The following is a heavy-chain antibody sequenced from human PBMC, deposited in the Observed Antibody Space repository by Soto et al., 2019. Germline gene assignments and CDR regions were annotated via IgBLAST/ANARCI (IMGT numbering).Heavy chain of an antibody. CDR1: GGSISSSSYY. Sequence: SETLSLTCTVSGGSISSSSYYWGWIRQPPGKGLEWIGSIYYSGSTNYNPSLKSRVTISVDTSKNQFSLKLSSVTAADTAVYYCARTLFGWGIWFDPRGQGTLVTVSS. V-gene: IGHV4-39*07. J-gene: IGHJ5*02. CDR2: IYYSGST. D-gene: IGHD3-10*02. CDR3: ARTLFGWGIWFDP.